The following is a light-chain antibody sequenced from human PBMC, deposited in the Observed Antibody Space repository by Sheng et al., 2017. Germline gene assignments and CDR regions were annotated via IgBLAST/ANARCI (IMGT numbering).Light chain of an antibody. CDR1: QTLNNW. J-gene: IGKJ1*01. CDR2: KAS. Sequence: DIQMTQSPSTLSASVGDRVTITCRASQTLNNWLAWYEQKPGKAPKLLIYKASNLESGVPSRFSGSGSGTEFTLTISSLQPDDFTTYYCQQYITFPWTFGQGTEGGNQT. V-gene: IGKV1-5*03. CDR3: QQYITFPWT.